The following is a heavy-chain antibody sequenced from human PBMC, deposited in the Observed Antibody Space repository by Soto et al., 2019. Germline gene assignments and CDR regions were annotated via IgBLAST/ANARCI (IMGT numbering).Heavy chain of an antibody. CDR3: ARQFDYDTSGYYYAY. J-gene: IGHJ4*02. V-gene: IGHV1-69*01. D-gene: IGHD3-22*01. CDR1: GGTFSKNT. CDR2: IMPVFGRP. Sequence: VSCKASGGTFSKNTISWVRQAPGQGLEWMGGIMPVFGRPNYAQKFQGRVTITADEYTRTAYMELSRLKSDDTAVYYCARQFDYDTSGYYYAYWGQGTQVTVS.